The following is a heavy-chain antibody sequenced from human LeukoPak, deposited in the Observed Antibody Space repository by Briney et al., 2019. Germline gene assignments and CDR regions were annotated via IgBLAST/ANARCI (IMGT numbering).Heavy chain of an antibody. Sequence: SETLSLTCSVSGYSFTSGHYGGWIRQPPGKGLEWIANIYHTGSTHYNPSLKSRVTISVDTSKNQFSLKLSPVTAADTAVYYCARYCTSTTCILRGFDYWGQGTLVTVSS. V-gene: IGHV4-38-2*01. CDR3: ARYCTSTTCILRGFDY. D-gene: IGHD2-2*01. CDR2: IYHTGST. CDR1: GYSFTSGHY. J-gene: IGHJ4*02.